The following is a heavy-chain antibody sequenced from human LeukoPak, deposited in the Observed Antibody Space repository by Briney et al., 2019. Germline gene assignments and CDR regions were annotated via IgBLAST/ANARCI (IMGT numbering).Heavy chain of an antibody. CDR2: IHSDEIRT. D-gene: IGHD4/OR15-4a*01. J-gene: IGHJ4*02. CDR3: ARGIYGDPVAFDY. V-gene: IGHV3-74*01. Sequence: PGGSLRLSCAASGFTFSSYWMHWVRQAPGRGLVWVSRIHSDEIRTNYADSVTGRFTISRDNDKNTVYLQMNSLRNEDTAVYYCARGIYGDPVAFDYWGQGTLVTVSS. CDR1: GFTFSSYW.